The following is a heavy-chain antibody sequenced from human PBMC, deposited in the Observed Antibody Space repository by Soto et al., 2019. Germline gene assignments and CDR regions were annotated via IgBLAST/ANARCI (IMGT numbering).Heavy chain of an antibody. CDR2: INPSGTTT. CDR3: AKPQSARHYYDGMEV. Sequence: QVQLVQSGAEVKKPGASVKVSCKASGYTFTSFYMHWVRQAPGQGLEWMGIINPSGTTTDYAQKFQGRVTMTWDTSTSTYCMELSSLTSEETAVYYCAKPQSARHYYDGMEVWGQGTGVTVSS. V-gene: IGHV1-46*01. CDR1: GYTFTSFY. J-gene: IGHJ6*02.